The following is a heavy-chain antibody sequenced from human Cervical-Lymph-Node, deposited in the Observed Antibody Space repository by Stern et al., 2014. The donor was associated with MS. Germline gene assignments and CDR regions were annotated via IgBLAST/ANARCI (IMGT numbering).Heavy chain of an antibody. CDR2: INSDGSST. D-gene: IGHD3-16*01. CDR1: GFTFSSYW. J-gene: IGHJ4*02. V-gene: IGHV3-74*03. CDR3: VRDNYGTDY. Sequence: EVQLVESGGDLVQPGGSRRLSCAASGFTFSSYWMQWVRQAPGKGLVWVSHINSDGSSTTYADSVKGRFTTSRDNAKNTLYLQMDDLRAEDTAVYFCVRDNYGTDYWGQGTLVTVSS.